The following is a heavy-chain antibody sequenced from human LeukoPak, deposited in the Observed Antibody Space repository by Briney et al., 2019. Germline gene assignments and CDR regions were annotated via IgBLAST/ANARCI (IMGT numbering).Heavy chain of an antibody. V-gene: IGHV3-30*14. D-gene: IGHD3-22*01. J-gene: IGHJ3*02. Sequence: PGGSLRLSCAASGFTFSSYAIHWVRQAPGKGLEWVALISYDGSNKYYGESVKGRFTISRDNSKNTLYLQMNSLRAEDTAVYYCASRDYYDSSGYYDAFDIWGQGTMVTVSS. CDR1: GFTFSSYA. CDR2: ISYDGSNK. CDR3: ASRDYYDSSGYYDAFDI.